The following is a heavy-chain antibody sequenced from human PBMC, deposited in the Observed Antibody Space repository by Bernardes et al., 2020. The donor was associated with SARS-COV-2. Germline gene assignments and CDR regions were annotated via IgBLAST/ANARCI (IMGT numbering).Heavy chain of an antibody. D-gene: IGHD3-10*01. V-gene: IGHV4-39*07. CDR2: IYYSGST. CDR1: GCSISSSSYY. CDR3: AREFGLPVY. Sequence: TLSLTCTVSGCSISSSSYYWGWIRQPPGKGLEWIGSIYYSGSTYYNPSLKSRVTISVDTSKNQFSLKLSSVTAADTAVYYCAREFGLPVYWGQGTLVTVSS. J-gene: IGHJ4*02.